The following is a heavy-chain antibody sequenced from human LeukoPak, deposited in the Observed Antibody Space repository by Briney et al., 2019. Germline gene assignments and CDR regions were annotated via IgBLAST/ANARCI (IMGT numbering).Heavy chain of an antibody. D-gene: IGHD2-2*01. CDR3: ARYCSSTSCPFDY. Sequence: SQTLSLTCTVSGDSVISGTSFWGWIRQHPGKGLEWVGYIHHSGHTYYTPSLKSRVIISMDTSKNQFSLKLNSVTAADTAVYYCARYCSSTSCPFDYWGQGALVTVSS. J-gene: IGHJ4*02. CDR2: IHHSGHT. V-gene: IGHV4-31*03. CDR1: GDSVISGTSF.